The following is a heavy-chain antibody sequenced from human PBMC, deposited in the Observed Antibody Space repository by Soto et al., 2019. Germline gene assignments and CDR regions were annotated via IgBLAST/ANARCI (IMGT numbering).Heavy chain of an antibody. D-gene: IGHD2-21*01. CDR3: ARIPSP. CDR2: TYHSGNI. V-gene: IGHV4-30-2*01. J-gene: IGHJ5*02. CDR1: GGSISSCGYS. Sequence: SETLSLTCAVSGGSISSCGYSWSWIRQPPGKGLEWIGYTYHSGNIYYNPSLKSRVTISVDRSKNQFSLKLSSVTAADTAVYYCARIPSPWGQGTLVTVSS.